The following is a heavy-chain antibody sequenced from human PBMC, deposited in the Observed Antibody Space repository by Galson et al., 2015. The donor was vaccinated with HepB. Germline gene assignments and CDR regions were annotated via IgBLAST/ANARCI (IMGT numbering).Heavy chain of an antibody. CDR3: ARGMEQWLSAGRWFDP. V-gene: IGHV1-69*13. J-gene: IGHJ5*02. Sequence: SVKVSCKASGGTFSSYAISWVRQAPGQGLEWMGGIIPIFGTANYAQKFQGRVTITADESTSTAYMELSSLRSEDTAVYYCARGMEQWLSAGRWFDPWGQGTLVTVSS. CDR1: GGTFSSYA. CDR2: IIPIFGTA. D-gene: IGHD6-19*01.